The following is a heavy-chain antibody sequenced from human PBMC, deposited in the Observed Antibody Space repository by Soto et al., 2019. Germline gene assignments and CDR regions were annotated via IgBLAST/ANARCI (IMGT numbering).Heavy chain of an antibody. CDR2: VSATAGTT. V-gene: IGHV3-23*01. D-gene: IGHD2-15*01. Sequence: GGSLRLSCAASGFTFSNYAMSWVRQAPGKGLEWVSLVSATAGTTYYKDSVKGRFTISRDNSKNTLYLQMNSLSPEDTAVYYCAKGSYCASVSCYRTSWFDPWGQGTLVTVSS. CDR1: GFTFSNYA. CDR3: AKGSYCASVSCYRTSWFDP. J-gene: IGHJ5*02.